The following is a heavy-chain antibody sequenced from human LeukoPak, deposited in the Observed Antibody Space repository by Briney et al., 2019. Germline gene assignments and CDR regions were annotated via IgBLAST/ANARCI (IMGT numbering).Heavy chain of an antibody. CDR2: ISAYNGNT. V-gene: IGHV1-18*01. D-gene: IGHD2-2*01. Sequence: ASVKVSCKASGYTFTSYGISWVRQAPWQGLEWMGWISAYNGNTKYAQKLQGRVTMTTDTSTSTAYMELRSLRSDDTVVFYCARDMGVPAASYFFDYWGQGTLVTVSS. CDR1: GYTFTSYG. CDR3: ARDMGVPAASYFFDY. J-gene: IGHJ4*02.